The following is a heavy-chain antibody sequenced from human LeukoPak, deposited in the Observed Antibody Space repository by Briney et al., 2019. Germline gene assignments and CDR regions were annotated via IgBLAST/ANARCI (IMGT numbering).Heavy chain of an antibody. V-gene: IGHV1-24*01. CDR1: GYTLTELS. CDR2: FDPEDGET. J-gene: IGHJ4*02. CDR3: ATYLLAAAGDADY. D-gene: IGHD6-13*01. Sequence: ASVKVSCKVSGYTLTELSMHWVRQAPGKGLEWMGGFDPEDGETIYAQKFQGRVTMTEDKSTDTAYMELSSLRSEDTAVYYCATYLLAAAGDADYWGQGTLVTVSS.